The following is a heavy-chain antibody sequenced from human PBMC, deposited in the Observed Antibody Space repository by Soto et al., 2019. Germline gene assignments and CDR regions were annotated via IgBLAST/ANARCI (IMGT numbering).Heavy chain of an antibody. CDR3: TKSSDTGLGLRPNWFDP. CDR2: ISWNSGSI. Sequence: EVQLVESGGGLVQPGRSRRLSCATSGFAFHEYAMHWVRQAPGKGLEWVSGISWNSGSIGYADSVRGRFTISRDNAKNFLYLQMNSLRRDDTALYYSTKSSDTGLGLRPNWFDPWGQGTLVAVSS. CDR1: GFAFHEYA. V-gene: IGHV3-9*01. J-gene: IGHJ5*02. D-gene: IGHD4-17*01.